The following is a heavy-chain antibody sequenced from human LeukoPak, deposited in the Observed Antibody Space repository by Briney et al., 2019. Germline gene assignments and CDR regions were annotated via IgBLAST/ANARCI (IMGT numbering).Heavy chain of an antibody. D-gene: IGHD3-10*01. V-gene: IGHV3-33*01. CDR3: ARAYYHASGGAFGMDV. Sequence: GRPLRLSCAASGFTFSSYGMHWVRQAPGKGLEWVALIWFDGNKKDYVDSVKGRFTISRDNSKKTLYLQMNSLRAEDTALYYCARAYYHASGGAFGMDVWGQGTTVTVSS. CDR1: GFTFSSYG. J-gene: IGHJ6*02. CDR2: IWFDGNKK.